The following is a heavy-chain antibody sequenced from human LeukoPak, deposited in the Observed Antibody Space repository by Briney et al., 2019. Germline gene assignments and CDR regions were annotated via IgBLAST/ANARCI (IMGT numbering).Heavy chain of an antibody. CDR2: IYYSGST. V-gene: IGHV4-59*08. CDR3: ARSQYSYDFFDY. CDR1: GGSISYYY. J-gene: IGHJ4*02. Sequence: KASETLSLTCTVSGGSISYYYWTWIRQPPGKGLEWIGSIYYSGSTNYNPSLKSRVTISVDTSKNQFSLKLISVTAADTSMYYCARSQYSYDFFDYWGQGTLVTVSS. D-gene: IGHD5-18*01.